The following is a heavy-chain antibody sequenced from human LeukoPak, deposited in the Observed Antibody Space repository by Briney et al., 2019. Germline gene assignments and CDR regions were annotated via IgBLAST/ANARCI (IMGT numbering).Heavy chain of an antibody. CDR2: ISAYNGNT. CDR1: GGTFSSYA. D-gene: IGHD6-13*01. Sequence: ASVKVSCKASGGTFSSYAISWVRQAPGQGLEWMGWISAYNGNTNYAQKLQGRVTMTTDTSTSTAYMELRSLRSDDTAVYYCATAAAYIYWGQGTLVTVSS. J-gene: IGHJ4*02. V-gene: IGHV1-18*01. CDR3: ATAAAYIY.